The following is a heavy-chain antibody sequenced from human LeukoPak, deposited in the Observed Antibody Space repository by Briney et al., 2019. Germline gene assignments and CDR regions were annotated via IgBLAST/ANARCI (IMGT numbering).Heavy chain of an antibody. CDR3: ARALGGDYVSEQPFDP. V-gene: IGHV1-69*13. CDR1: GGTFSSYA. CDR2: IIPIFGTA. D-gene: IGHD4-17*01. J-gene: IGHJ5*02. Sequence: ASVKVSCKASGGTFSSYAISWVRQAPGQGLEWMGGIIPIFGTANYAQKFQGRVTITADESTSTAYMELSSLRSEDTAVYYCARALGGDYVSEQPFDPWGQGTRVTVSS.